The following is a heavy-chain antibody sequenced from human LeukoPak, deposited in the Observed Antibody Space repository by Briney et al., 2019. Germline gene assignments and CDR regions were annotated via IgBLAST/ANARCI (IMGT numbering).Heavy chain of an antibody. CDR2: INIAGSVT. J-gene: IGHJ6*02. D-gene: IGHD6-13*01. CDR1: GFSFSNYW. Sequence: GGSLRLSCAASGFSFSNYWMHWVRQAPGKGLVWVSRINIAGSVTTYADSVKGRFTISRDNAKNSLYLQMNSLRAEDTALYYCAKDSWYRGGFYYYGMDVWGQGTTVTVSS. CDR3: AKDSWYRGGFYYYGMDV. V-gene: IGHV3-74*01.